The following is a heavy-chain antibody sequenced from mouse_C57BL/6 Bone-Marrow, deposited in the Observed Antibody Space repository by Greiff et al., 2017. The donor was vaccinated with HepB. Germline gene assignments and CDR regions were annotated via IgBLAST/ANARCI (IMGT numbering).Heavy chain of an antibody. CDR1: GFTFSDYG. J-gene: IGHJ4*01. CDR3: ARPLRYAMDY. V-gene: IGHV5-17*01. CDR2: ISSGSSTI. D-gene: IGHD1-1*01. Sequence: EVKLVESGGGLVKPGGSLKLSCAASGFTFSDYGMHWVRQAPEKGLEWVAYISSGSSTIYYADTVKGRFTISRDNAKNTLFLQVTSLRSEDTAMYYCARPLRYAMDYWGQGTSVTVSS.